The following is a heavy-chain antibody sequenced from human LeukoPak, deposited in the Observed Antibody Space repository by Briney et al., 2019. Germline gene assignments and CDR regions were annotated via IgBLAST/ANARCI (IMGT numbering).Heavy chain of an antibody. CDR2: INPNSGGT. V-gene: IGHV1-2*02. D-gene: IGHD2-15*01. J-gene: IGHJ6*02. Sequence: ASVKVSCKASGYTFTGYYMHWVRQAPGQGLEWMGWINPNSGGTNYAQKFQGRVTMTRDTSISTAYVELSRLRSGDTAVYYCASDCSGGSCENRYYYYGMDVWGQGTTVTVSS. CDR3: ASDCSGGSCENRYYYYGMDV. CDR1: GYTFTGYY.